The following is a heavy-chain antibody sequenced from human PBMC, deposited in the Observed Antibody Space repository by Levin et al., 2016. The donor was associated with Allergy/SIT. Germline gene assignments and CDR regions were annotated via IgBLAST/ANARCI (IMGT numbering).Heavy chain of an antibody. CDR3: ARAFDYGDRTLKEPFDY. J-gene: IGHJ4*02. D-gene: IGHD4-17*01. Sequence: GSLRLSCTVSGGSISSSSYYWGWIRQPPGKGLEWIGSIYYSGSTYYNPSLKSRVTISVDTSKNQFSLKLSSVTAADTAVYYCARAFDYGDRTLKEPFDYWGQGTLVTVSS. CDR2: IYYSGST. CDR1: GGSISSSSYY. V-gene: IGHV4-39*01.